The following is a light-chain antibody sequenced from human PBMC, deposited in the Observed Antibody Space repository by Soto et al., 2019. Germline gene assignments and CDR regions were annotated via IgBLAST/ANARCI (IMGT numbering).Light chain of an antibody. CDR2: DVS. CDR1: SSDVGGYNY. J-gene: IGLJ2*01. Sequence: QSALTQPASVSGSPGQSITISCTGTSSDVGGYNYVSWYQQHPGKAPNLMIYDVSNRASAVSNRFSGSKSGNTPSLTVSGLQDEDESDYDPCSYTRSSTLVFGGGTKLTVL. V-gene: IGLV2-14*01. CDR3: CSYTRSSTLV.